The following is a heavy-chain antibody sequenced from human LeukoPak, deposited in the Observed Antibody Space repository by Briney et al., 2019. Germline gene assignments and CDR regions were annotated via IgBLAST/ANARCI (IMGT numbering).Heavy chain of an antibody. CDR3: ARGRREQQLVQFY. CDR1: VYTFTSYD. J-gene: IGHJ4*02. D-gene: IGHD6-13*01. Sequence: GAPVKVSCKASVYTFTSYDINWVRQATGQGLEWLGWMNPNSGNTGYAQKFQGRVTMTRNTSISTAYMELSSLRSEDTAVYYCARGRREQQLVQFYWGQGTLVTVSS. V-gene: IGHV1-8*01. CDR2: MNPNSGNT.